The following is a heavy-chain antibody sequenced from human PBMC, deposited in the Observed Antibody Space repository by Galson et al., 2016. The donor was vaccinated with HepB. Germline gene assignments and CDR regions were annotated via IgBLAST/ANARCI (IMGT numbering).Heavy chain of an antibody. J-gene: IGHJ4*02. V-gene: IGHV3-30*04. D-gene: IGHD3-3*01. CDR1: GFSFSRFT. CDR3: VRDQSSIFGVVILSA. CDR2: ISYEVRNE. Sequence: SLRLSCAASGFSFSRFTMHWVRQAPGKGLEWLAVISYEVRNEEYADSVKGRFTISRDNSKNTLYLQMSSLTSEDTAVYYCVRDQSSIFGVVILSAWGQGTLVSVSS.